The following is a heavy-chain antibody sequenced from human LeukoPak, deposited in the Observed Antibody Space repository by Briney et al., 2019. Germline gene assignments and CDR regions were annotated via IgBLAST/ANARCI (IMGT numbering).Heavy chain of an antibody. Sequence: GGSLRLSCAASGFTFSSYAMSWVRQAPGKGLEWVSGTSGSGGSTYYADSVKGRFTISRDNSKNTLYLQMNSLRVEDTALYYCATTLLRASTYMDVWGKGTTVTVSS. V-gene: IGHV3-23*01. D-gene: IGHD1-1*01. CDR2: TSGSGGST. CDR1: GFTFSSYA. J-gene: IGHJ6*03. CDR3: ATTLLRASTYMDV.